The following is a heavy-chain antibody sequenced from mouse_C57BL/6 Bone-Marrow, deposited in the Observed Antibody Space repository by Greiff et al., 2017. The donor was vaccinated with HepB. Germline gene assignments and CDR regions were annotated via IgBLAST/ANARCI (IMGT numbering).Heavy chain of an antibody. CDR1: GYTFTSYW. CDR2: IDPPDSET. V-gene: IGHV1-52*01. CDR3: AKALNYYAMDY. Sequence: VQLQQPGAELVRPGSSVKLSCKASGYTFTSYWMHWVKQRPIQGLEWIGNIDPPDSETHYNQKFKDKATLTVDKSSSTAYMQLSSLTSEDSAVYYCAKALNYYAMDYWGQGTSVTVSS. J-gene: IGHJ4*01.